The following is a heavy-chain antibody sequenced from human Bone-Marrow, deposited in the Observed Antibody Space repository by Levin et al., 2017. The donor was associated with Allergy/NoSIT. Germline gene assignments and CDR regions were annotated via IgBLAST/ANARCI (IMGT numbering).Heavy chain of an antibody. CDR3: ARGMGVQLWLRFDH. Sequence: GASVKVSCKASGYAFNNYYMHWVRQAPGQGLEHMGMINPIGGSRDYAQKFKDRVTLTRDTSTSTFYMELRSLRSDDTAVYYCARGMGVQLWLRFDHWGQGTLVTAAS. CDR1: GYAFNNYY. V-gene: IGHV1-46*02. CDR2: INPIGGSR. D-gene: IGHD5-18*01. J-gene: IGHJ4*02.